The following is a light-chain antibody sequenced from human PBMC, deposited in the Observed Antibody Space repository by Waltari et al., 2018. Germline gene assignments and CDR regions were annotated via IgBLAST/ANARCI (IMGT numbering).Light chain of an antibody. V-gene: IGLV2-14*01. J-gene: IGLJ1*01. Sequence: QSALTQPASVSGSPGQSITIFCTGTTNDVGGYNFVSWYQHHPGKAPKLIIYEVTKRPSGFSPRSSGSKSGNTASLTISGLQAEDEADYYCHSYTGSRTYVFGTGTKVTVL. CDR2: EVT. CDR1: TNDVGGYNF. CDR3: HSYTGSRTYV.